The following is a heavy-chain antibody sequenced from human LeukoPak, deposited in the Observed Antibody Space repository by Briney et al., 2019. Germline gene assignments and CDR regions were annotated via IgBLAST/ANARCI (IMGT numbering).Heavy chain of an antibody. Sequence: GGSLRLSSAASGFTFSSYAMSWVRQAPGKGLEWVSAISGSGGSTYYADSVKGRFTISRDNSKNTLYLQMNSLRAEDTAVYYCAKARGYYDSSGYSPLFDYWGQGTLVTVSS. J-gene: IGHJ4*02. V-gene: IGHV3-23*01. D-gene: IGHD3-22*01. CDR1: GFTFSSYA. CDR3: AKARGYYDSSGYSPLFDY. CDR2: ISGSGGST.